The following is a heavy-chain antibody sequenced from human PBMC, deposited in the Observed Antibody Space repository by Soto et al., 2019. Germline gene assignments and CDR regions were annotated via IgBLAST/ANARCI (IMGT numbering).Heavy chain of an antibody. D-gene: IGHD6-19*01. V-gene: IGHV1-3*01. Sequence: GASVKVSCKASGYIFTNYAIHWVRQAPGQRLEWMGWINGGNGNTKYSQKFQGRVTITRDTSASTGYMDLSSLRSEDTAVCYCARSGYSSGWYHWYFDFWGRGTLVTVSS. CDR3: ARSGYSSGWYHWYFDF. CDR1: GYIFTNYA. CDR2: INGGNGNT. J-gene: IGHJ2*01.